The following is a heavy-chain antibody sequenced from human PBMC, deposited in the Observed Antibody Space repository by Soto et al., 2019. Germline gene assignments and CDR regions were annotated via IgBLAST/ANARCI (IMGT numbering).Heavy chain of an antibody. V-gene: IGHV2-26*01. CDR3: ALALRYDSSGFTTYYFDY. Sequence: SGPTLVNPTETLTLTFTVSGFSLINAKMGVSWIRQPPGKALEWLAHIFSNDAKSYSTSLNSRLTISKDTSKSQVVLTMTNMDPVDTATYYCALALRYDSSGFTTYYFDYWGPGSLLTVSS. D-gene: IGHD3-22*01. CDR2: IFSNDAK. J-gene: IGHJ4*02. CDR1: GFSLINAKMG.